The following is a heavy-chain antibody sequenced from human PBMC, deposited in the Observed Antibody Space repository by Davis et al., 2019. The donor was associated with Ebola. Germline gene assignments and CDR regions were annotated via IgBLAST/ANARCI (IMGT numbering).Heavy chain of an antibody. Sequence: GESLKISCEASGFTFSSYWMTWVRQAPGKGLEWVANIKQDGSETYYVDSVKGRFTISRDNAKSSLFLHMDSLRAEDTAVYYCAKRWELRYFDIWGQGTLVTVSS. CDR3: AKRWELRYFDI. J-gene: IGHJ4*02. V-gene: IGHV3-7*03. CDR1: GFTFSSYW. CDR2: IKQDGSET. D-gene: IGHD4-23*01.